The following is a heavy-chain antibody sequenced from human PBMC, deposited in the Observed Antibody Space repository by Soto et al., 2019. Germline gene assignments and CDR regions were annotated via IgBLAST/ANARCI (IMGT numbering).Heavy chain of an antibody. D-gene: IGHD2-15*01. CDR1: GDSVSSNSAA. Sequence: SQTLSLTCAISGDSVSSNSAAWNWIRQSPSRGLEWLGRTYYRSKWYNDYAVCVKSRITINPDTSKNQFSLQLNSVTPEDTAVYYCASTLLFPGGMDVWGQGTTVTVSS. CDR3: ASTLLFPGGMDV. V-gene: IGHV6-1*01. CDR2: TYYRSKWYN. J-gene: IGHJ6*02.